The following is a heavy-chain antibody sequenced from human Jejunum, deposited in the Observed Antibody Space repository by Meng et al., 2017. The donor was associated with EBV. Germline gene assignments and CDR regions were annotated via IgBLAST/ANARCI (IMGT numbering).Heavy chain of an antibody. CDR3: ALVLRARFNYFDP. Sequence: EVQLIQSGAEVKKPGATVKISCKVSGYSFSDYYIHWVRQAPGEGLEWMGLVDPQDDETLYAEKFQGRVTITADTSPDTAYMELSSLRSEDTAIYYCALVLRARFNYFDPWGQGTLVTVSS. J-gene: IGHJ5*02. CDR2: VDPQDDET. D-gene: IGHD4/OR15-4a*01. CDR1: GYSFSDYY. V-gene: IGHV1-69-2*01.